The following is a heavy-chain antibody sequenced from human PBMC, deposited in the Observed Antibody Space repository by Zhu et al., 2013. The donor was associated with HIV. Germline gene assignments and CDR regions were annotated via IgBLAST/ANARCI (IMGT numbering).Heavy chain of an antibody. CDR3: ARDGPEIVVVDPDAFDI. CDR1: GGTFSTYA. D-gene: IGHD2-21*01. CDR2: IIPIFGTT. V-gene: IGHV1-69*06. Sequence: QVQLVQSGAEVKKPGSSVRVSCKTSGGTFSTYAISWVRQAPGQGLEWMGIIIPIFGTTNYARKFQGRVTMTTDTSTSTAYMELRSLRSDDTAVYYCARDGPEIVVVDPDAFDIWGQGTMVTVSS. J-gene: IGHJ3*02.